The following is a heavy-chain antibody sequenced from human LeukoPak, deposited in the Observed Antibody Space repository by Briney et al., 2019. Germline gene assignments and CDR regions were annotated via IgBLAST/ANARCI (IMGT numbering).Heavy chain of an antibody. D-gene: IGHD1-26*01. V-gene: IGHV4-39*01. CDR1: GGSISSSSYY. CDR2: IYYSGST. Sequence: PSETLSLTCTVSGGSISSSSYYWGWIRQPPGKGLEWIGSIYYSGSTYYNPSLKSRVTISVDTSKNQFSLKLSSVTAADTAVYYCARPGIVGAVSWFDPWGQGTLVTVSS. J-gene: IGHJ5*02. CDR3: ARPGIVGAVSWFDP.